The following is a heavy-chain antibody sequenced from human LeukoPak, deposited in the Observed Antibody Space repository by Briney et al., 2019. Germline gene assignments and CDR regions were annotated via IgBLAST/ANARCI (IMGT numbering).Heavy chain of an antibody. J-gene: IGHJ4*02. Sequence: GGSLRLSCVASGFTLSDYYMSWIRQAPGKGLEWISFISSSGSTKYYADSVKGRFTISRDTTQNSLFLQMNSLRAEDTALHYCARERTPKHYYGSGTYDRYFDYWGQGTLVTVSS. CDR1: GFTLSDYY. CDR3: ARERTPKHYYGSGTYDRYFDY. D-gene: IGHD3-10*01. V-gene: IGHV3-11*04. CDR2: ISSSGSTK.